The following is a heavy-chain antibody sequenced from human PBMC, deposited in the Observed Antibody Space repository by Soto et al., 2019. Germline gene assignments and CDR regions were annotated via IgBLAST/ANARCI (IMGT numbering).Heavy chain of an antibody. CDR1: GFTFSSYG. CDR3: ARGLVVPAAIFPCAFDI. CDR2: IWYDGSNK. D-gene: IGHD2-2*01. Sequence: QVQLVESGGGVVQPGRSLRLSCAASGFTFSSYGMHWVRQAPGKGLEWVAVIWYDGSNKYYADSVKGRFTISRDNSKNTLYLQMNSLRAEDTAVYYCARGLVVPAAIFPCAFDIWGQGTMVTVSS. J-gene: IGHJ3*02. V-gene: IGHV3-33*01.